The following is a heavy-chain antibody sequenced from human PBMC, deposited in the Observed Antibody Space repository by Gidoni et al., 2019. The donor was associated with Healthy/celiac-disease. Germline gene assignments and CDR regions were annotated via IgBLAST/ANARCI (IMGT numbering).Heavy chain of an antibody. CDR2: IKQDGSEK. D-gene: IGHD2-15*01. CDR3: QSRLRIDY. CDR1: GFTFSRYW. V-gene: IGHV3-7*03. Sequence: EVQLVESGGGLVHPGGSLRLSCAASGFTFSRYWMSWVRQAPGKGLEWVANIKQDGSEKYYVDSVKGRFNISRDKAKKSMYLQMNSLRAEDTDVYYCQSRLRIDYWGQGTLVTVSS. J-gene: IGHJ4*02.